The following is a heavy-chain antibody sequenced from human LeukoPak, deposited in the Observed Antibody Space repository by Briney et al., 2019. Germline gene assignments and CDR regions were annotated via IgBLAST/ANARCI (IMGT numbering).Heavy chain of an antibody. Sequence: SVKVSCKASGGTFSSYAISWVRQAPGQGLEWMGGIIPIFGTANYAQKFQGRVTITADESTSTAYMELSSLRSEDTAVYYCARGAKYSYGWSYWGQGTLVTVSS. D-gene: IGHD5-18*01. CDR2: IIPIFGTA. CDR1: GGTFSSYA. V-gene: IGHV1-69*01. CDR3: ARGAKYSYGWSY. J-gene: IGHJ4*02.